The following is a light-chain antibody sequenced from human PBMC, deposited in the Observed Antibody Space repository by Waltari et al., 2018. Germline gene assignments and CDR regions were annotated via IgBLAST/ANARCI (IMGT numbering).Light chain of an antibody. CDR3: QQGYTTPSGVT. J-gene: IGKJ3*01. Sequence: DLEMTQSPASLSASIGDIVPITFRASQSISGYLNWYQQKPGKAPKLLIYAASRLQSGVPSRFSGSRSGTDFTLTISSVQPEDFATYYCQQGYTTPSGVTFGPGTKVDFK. CDR2: AAS. V-gene: IGKV1-39*01. CDR1: QSISGY.